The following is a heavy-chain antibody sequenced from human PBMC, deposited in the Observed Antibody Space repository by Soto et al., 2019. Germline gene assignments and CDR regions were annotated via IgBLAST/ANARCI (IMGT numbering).Heavy chain of an antibody. J-gene: IGHJ4*02. Sequence: QVQLVQSGAEVKNPGASVKISCTASGYNFINNYIYWVRQAPGQGLEYMGIIYPSGGNTKYAQKFQDRVTMTRDTSTNTVYLELTSLRFDDMAMYYCAKEGAEWGQGTLVTVSS. CDR1: GYNFINNY. CDR3: AKEGAE. CDR2: IYPSGGNT. V-gene: IGHV1-46*01.